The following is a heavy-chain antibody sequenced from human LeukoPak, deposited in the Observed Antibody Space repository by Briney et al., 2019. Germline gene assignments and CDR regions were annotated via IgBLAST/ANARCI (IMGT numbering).Heavy chain of an antibody. J-gene: IGHJ5*02. Sequence: GGSLRLSCAATGFTFSNLAVRWVRQAPGKGLQGVAGLSSGGRSTFYPDSVKGRFTIPRDNSKNTLYLQMNSLRARDTAVYYCAKDRGVGGSNWFGPWGQGTLVTVSS. D-gene: IGHD3-10*01. CDR3: AKDRGVGGSNWFGP. CDR1: GFTFSNLA. CDR2: LSSGGRST. V-gene: IGHV3-23*01.